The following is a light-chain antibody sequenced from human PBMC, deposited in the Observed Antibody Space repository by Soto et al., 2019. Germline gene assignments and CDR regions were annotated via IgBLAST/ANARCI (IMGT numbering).Light chain of an antibody. CDR3: KVWDSSGDHVV. Sequence: SYELTQPPSVSVAPGKTARITCGGNNIGSKFVHWYQQKPGQAPVMVIYYESDRPSGIPERFSGSNSGNTATLTISRVEAGDEADYYCKVWDSSGDHVVFGGGTKLTVL. CDR1: NIGSKF. V-gene: IGLV3-21*04. CDR2: YES. J-gene: IGLJ2*01.